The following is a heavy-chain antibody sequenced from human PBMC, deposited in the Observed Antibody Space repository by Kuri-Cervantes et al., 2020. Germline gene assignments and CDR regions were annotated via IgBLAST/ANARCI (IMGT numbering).Heavy chain of an antibody. D-gene: IGHD3-3*01. CDR2: ISSSSSYI. CDR1: GFTFSSYS. CDR3: ARVKDYDFWNGYRGDWYFDL. J-gene: IGHJ2*01. V-gene: IGHV3-21*01. Sequence: GGSLRLSCAASGFTFSSYSMNWVRQAPGKGLEWVSSISSSSSYIYYADSVKGRFTISRDNAKNSLYLQMNSLRAEDTAVYYCARVKDYDFWNGYRGDWYFDLWGRGTLVTVSS.